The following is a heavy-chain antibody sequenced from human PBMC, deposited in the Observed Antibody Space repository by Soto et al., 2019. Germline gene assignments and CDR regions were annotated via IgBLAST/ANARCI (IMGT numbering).Heavy chain of an antibody. CDR1: GYTFTSYG. V-gene: IGHV1-18*01. CDR3: ARVYCSSTSCSNYCYYYGMEV. D-gene: IGHD2-2*01. CDR2: ISAYNGNT. Sequence: ASVKVSCKASGYTFTSYGISWVRQAPGQGLEWMGWISAYNGNTNYAQKLQGRVTMTTDTSTSTAYMELRSLRSDDTAVYYCARVYCSSTSCSNYCYYYGMEVWGQGTTVTVSS. J-gene: IGHJ6*02.